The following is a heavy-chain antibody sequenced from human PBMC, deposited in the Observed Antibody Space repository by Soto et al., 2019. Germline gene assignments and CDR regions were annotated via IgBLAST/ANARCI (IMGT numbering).Heavy chain of an antibody. D-gene: IGHD3-16*01. CDR2: VYWDDDK. CDR3: ARGTLGMYRD. J-gene: IGHJ4*02. CDR1: GFSLSSSGVS. Sequence: QITLKESGPTLVKPTQTLTLTCTFSGFSLSSSGVSVGWIRQPPGKALEWLALVYWDDDKRYSQSLKSRLTITKDTPKNQVVLTMTNMDPVDTATYYCARGTLGMYRDWGQGTLVTVSS. V-gene: IGHV2-5*02.